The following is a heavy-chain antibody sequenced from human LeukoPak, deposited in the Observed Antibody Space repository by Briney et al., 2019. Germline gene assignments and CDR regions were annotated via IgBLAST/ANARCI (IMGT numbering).Heavy chain of an antibody. J-gene: IGHJ6*02. CDR2: IIPIFGTA. CDR3: TTRACHAGGCSSNFYYYYGLHF. CDR1: GNSISNYA. V-gene: IGHV1-69*01. Sequence: ASVKVSCKASGNSISNYAVSWVRQAPGQGFEWMGGIIPIFGTADYAQKFQGRVTITADQSTSTTYMALSSLKSEDTATYYCTTRACHAGGCSSNFYYYYGLHFWGQGTTVSVSS. D-gene: IGHD3-16*01.